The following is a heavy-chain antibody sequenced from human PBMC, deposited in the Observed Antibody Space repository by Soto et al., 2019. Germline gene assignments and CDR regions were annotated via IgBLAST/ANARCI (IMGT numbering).Heavy chain of an antibody. CDR1: GGSFTSNNW. CDR3: ASRDLGTSVDY. D-gene: IGHD1-7*01. CDR2: IYRTGST. J-gene: IGHJ4*02. Sequence: QAQLQESGPGLVKPSGTLSLTCAVSGGSFTSNNWWTWVRQPPGQGLEWIGEIYRTGSTNYNPSLKSRVTISLDKSEKQISLKVTSLTAADTAVYYCASRDLGTSVDYWGQGTLVTVSS. V-gene: IGHV4-4*02.